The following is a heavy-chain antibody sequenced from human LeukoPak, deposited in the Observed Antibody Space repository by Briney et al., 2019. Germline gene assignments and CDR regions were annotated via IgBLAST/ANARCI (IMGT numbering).Heavy chain of an antibody. V-gene: IGHV3-30*02. CDR2: IRNDGSNH. CDR1: GFTFSHHG. J-gene: IGHJ4*02. Sequence: GGSLRLSCAASGFTFSHHGMHWVRQAPGKGLEWVAFIRNDGSNHYYADSVKGRFTISRDNAKNSLYLQMNSLRAEDTAVYYCARWGGYYDSSGYYPRTVYFDYWGQGTLVTVSS. CDR3: ARWGGYYDSSGYYPRTVYFDY. D-gene: IGHD3-22*01.